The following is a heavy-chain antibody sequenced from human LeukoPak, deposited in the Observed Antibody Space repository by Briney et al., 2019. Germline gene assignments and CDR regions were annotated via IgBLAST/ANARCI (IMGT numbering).Heavy chain of an antibody. CDR3: ARHPLKAYVSDWFDP. Sequence: SETLSLTCTVSGGSISSRSYYWGWPRQPPGKGLEWIASIFYSGSTYHNPSLKSRVTISVDTSKSQFSLKLSSVTAADTAVYFCARHPLKAYVSDWFDPWGQGTLVTVSS. D-gene: IGHD3-10*02. J-gene: IGHJ5*02. V-gene: IGHV4-39*01. CDR1: GGSISSRSYY. CDR2: IFYSGST.